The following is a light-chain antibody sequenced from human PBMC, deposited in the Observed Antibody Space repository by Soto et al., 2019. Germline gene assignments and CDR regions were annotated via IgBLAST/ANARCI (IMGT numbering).Light chain of an antibody. J-gene: IGLJ3*02. V-gene: IGLV4-69*01. CDR1: SGHSSYA. CDR2: LNSDGSH. Sequence: QLVLTQSPSASASLGASVKLTCTLSSGHSSYAIAWHQQQPEKGPRYLMKLNSDGSHSKGDGIPDRFSGSGSGAERYLTISSVPSEDEGDYYCQPWGTGIHWVFGGGTKVTVL. CDR3: QPWGTGIHWV.